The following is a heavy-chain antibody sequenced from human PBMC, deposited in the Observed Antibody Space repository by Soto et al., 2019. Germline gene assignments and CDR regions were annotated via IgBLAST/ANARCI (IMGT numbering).Heavy chain of an antibody. V-gene: IGHV5-10-1*01. D-gene: IGHD5-18*01. J-gene: IGHJ6*02. CDR2: IDPSDSYT. CDR3: ARLGYSYGRPYYYYYGMDV. Sequence: PGESLKISCKGSGYSFTSYWISWVRQMPGKGLEWMGRIDPSDSYTNYSPSFQGHVTISADKSISTAYLQWSSLKASDTAMYYCARLGYSYGRPYYYYYGMDVWGQGTTVTVSS. CDR1: GYSFTSYW.